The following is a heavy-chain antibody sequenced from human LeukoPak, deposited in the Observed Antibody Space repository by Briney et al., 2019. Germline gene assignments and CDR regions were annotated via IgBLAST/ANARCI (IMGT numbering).Heavy chain of an antibody. Sequence: GGSLRLSCAASGFTFSSYWMSWVRQAPGKGLEWVANIKQDGSEKYYVDSVKGRFTISRDNAKNTLYLQMNSLRAEDTAVYYCAKDIVPYCSSTTCYMIADYWGQGTLVTVSS. CDR2: IKQDGSEK. J-gene: IGHJ4*02. V-gene: IGHV3-7*03. CDR1: GFTFSSYW. D-gene: IGHD2-2*02. CDR3: AKDIVPYCSSTTCYMIADY.